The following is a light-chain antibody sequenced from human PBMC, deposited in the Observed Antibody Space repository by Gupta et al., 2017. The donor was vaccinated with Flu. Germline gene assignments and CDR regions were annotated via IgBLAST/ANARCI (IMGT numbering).Light chain of an antibody. CDR1: QVISIY. CDR2: AAS. CDR3: QQCESTPES. J-gene: IGKJ2*01. V-gene: IGKV1-39*01. Sequence: DIQMTQSPSSLSASVGDRVTITCRASQVISIYLNWYQQKPGKAPKLLIYAASSLQSGVPSRFSGSGSETDFALTITKLQPEDFAIYYCQQCESTPESFGQGTRLDIK.